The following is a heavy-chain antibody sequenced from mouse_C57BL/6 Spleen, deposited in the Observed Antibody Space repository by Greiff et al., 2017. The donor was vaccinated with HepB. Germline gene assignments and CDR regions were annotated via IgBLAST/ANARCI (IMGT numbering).Heavy chain of an antibody. V-gene: IGHV1-64*01. Sequence: VQLKESGAELVKPGASVKLSCKASGYTFTSYWMHWVKQRPGQGLEWIGMIHPNSGSTNYNEKFKSKATLTVDKSSSTAYMQLSSLTSEDSAVYYCARKTLGFDYWGQGTTLTVSS. J-gene: IGHJ2*01. D-gene: IGHD4-1*01. CDR1: GYTFTSYW. CDR3: ARKTLGFDY. CDR2: IHPNSGST.